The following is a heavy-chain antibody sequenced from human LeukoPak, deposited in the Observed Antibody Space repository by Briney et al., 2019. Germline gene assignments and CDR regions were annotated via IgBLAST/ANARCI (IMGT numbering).Heavy chain of an antibody. V-gene: IGHV3-64*01. J-gene: IGHJ4*02. Sequence: GGSLRLSCAVSGFTFSTYTMHWVRQAPGKGLEYVSAMSGNGGTTDYANSVKGRFTISRDNSKNTLYLQMGSLRAEDMAVYYCARVGDVGPFDYWGQGTLVTVSS. CDR1: GFTFSTYT. CDR3: ARVGDVGPFDY. D-gene: IGHD1-26*01. CDR2: MSGNGGTT.